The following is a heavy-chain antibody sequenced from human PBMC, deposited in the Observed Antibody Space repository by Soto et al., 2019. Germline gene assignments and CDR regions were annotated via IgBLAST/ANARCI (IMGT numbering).Heavy chain of an antibody. J-gene: IGHJ4*02. CDR2: INSGGSTT. D-gene: IGHD3-10*01. CDR3: ARGARNYYYFDY. Sequence: PGGSLRLSCAASGFTFSSHWIHWVRQAPGKGLVWVSRINSGGSTTDYADSVKGRFTISRDNAKNTVYLQMNSLRGEDTAVYYCARGARNYYYFDYWGQGTLVTVSS. CDR1: GFTFSSHW. V-gene: IGHV3-74*01.